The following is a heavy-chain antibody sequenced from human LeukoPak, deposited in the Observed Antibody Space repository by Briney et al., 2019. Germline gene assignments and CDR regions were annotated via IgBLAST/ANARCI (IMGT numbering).Heavy chain of an antibody. Sequence: SETLSLTCTVSGGSISSYYWSWIRQPAGKGLEWIGRIYTSGSTNYNPSLKSRVTMSVDTSKNQFSLNLSSVTAADTAVYYCAREVSASGSPERDFDYWGQGTLVTVSS. CDR2: IYTSGST. CDR3: AREVSASGSPERDFDY. CDR1: GGSISSYY. V-gene: IGHV4-4*07. D-gene: IGHD1-26*01. J-gene: IGHJ4*02.